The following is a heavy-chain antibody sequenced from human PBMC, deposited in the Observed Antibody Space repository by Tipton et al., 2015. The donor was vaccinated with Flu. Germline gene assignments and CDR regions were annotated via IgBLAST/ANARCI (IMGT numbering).Heavy chain of an antibody. CDR2: IKQDGSEK. CDR3: ARGGSGWSRSLFFY. J-gene: IGHJ4*02. V-gene: IGHV3-7*01. Sequence: SLRLSCAASGFTFSSYWMSWVRQAPGKGLEWVANIKQDGSEKYYVDSVKGRFTISRDNAKNSLYLQMNSLRAEDTAVYYCARGGSGWSRSLFFYWGQGTLVTVSS. CDR1: GFTFSSYW. D-gene: IGHD6-19*01.